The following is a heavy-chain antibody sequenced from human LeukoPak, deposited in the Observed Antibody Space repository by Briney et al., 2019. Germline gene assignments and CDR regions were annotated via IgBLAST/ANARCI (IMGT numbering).Heavy chain of an antibody. CDR1: GFTFSSYG. V-gene: IGHV3-30*02. CDR3: AKDLQLGDIVVVPGFPMDV. CDR2: IRYDGSNK. Sequence: GGSLRLSCAASGFTFSSYGMHWVRQAPGKGLEWVALIRYDGSNKYYADSVKGRFTISRDNSKNTLYLQMNSLRAEDTAVYYCAKDLQLGDIVVVPGFPMDVWGKGTTVTVSS. D-gene: IGHD2-2*01. J-gene: IGHJ6*04.